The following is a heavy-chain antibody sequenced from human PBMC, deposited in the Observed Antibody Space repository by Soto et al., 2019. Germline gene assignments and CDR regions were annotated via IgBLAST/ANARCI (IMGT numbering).Heavy chain of an antibody. D-gene: IGHD2-2*01. J-gene: IGHJ6*03. CDR2: IYYSGST. V-gene: IGHV4-59*01. Sequence: SQTLPLPNNVVGGYIGSFCCSWIRQHPKKGLEWIGYIYYSGSTNYNPSLKSRVTISVDTSKNQFSLKLSSVTAADTAVYYCAREVSVVVPAAMPEGYYSYYYMDVWVKGTTVTVSS. CDR3: AREVSVVVPAAMPEGYYSYYYMDV. CDR1: GGYIGSFC.